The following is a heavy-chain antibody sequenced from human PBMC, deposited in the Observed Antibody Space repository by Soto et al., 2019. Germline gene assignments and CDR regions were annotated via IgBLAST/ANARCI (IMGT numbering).Heavy chain of an antibody. V-gene: IGHV3-30*03. CDR1: GFTFSSYG. J-gene: IGHJ6*02. D-gene: IGHD6-6*01. CDR2: ISYDGSNK. CDR3: ARQYSSSLAYYYGMDV. Sequence: GSLRLSCAASGFTFSSYGMHWVRQAPGKGLEWVAVISYDGSNKYYADSVKGRFTISRDNSKNTLYLQMNSLRAEDTAVYYCARQYSSSLAYYYGMDVWGQGTTVTVSS.